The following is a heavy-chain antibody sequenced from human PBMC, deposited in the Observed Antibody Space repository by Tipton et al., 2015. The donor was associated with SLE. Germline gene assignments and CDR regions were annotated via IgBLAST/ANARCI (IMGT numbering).Heavy chain of an antibody. CDR1: GFTFSTYS. V-gene: IGHV3-21*01. CDR3: AREIRGYFDY. Sequence: GSLRLSCAASGFTFSTYSMNWVRQAPGKGLEWVSSIDSSHTYTFYANSVKGRFTISRDNAKNSLFLQMNSLRGEDTAVYYCAREIRGYFDYWGQGTLVSVSS. J-gene: IGHJ4*02. D-gene: IGHD2-21*01. CDR2: IDSSHTYT.